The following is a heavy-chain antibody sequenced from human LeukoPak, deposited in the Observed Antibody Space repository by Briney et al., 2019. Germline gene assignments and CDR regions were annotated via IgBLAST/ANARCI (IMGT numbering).Heavy chain of an antibody. CDR2: IYPGDSDT. CDR3: ARTSPHVWFDP. D-gene: IGHD3-16*01. CDR1: GYSFTSYW. J-gene: IGHJ5*02. Sequence: GESLKISCRGSGYSFTSYWIGWVRQMPGKGLEGMGIIYPGDSDTRYSPSFQGQVTISADKSISTAYLQWSSLKASDTAIYYCARTSPHVWFDPWGQGTLVTVSS. V-gene: IGHV5-51*01.